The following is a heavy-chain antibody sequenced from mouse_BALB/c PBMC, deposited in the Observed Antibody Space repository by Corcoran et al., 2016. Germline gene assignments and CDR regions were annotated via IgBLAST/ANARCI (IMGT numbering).Heavy chain of an antibody. CDR2: INPDSSTI. D-gene: IGHD1-2*01. V-gene: IGHV4-1*02. J-gene: IGHJ3*01. Sequence: EVKLLESGGGLVQPGGSLKLSCAASGFDFSRYWMSWVRQAPGKGLEWIGEINPDSSTINYTPSLKDKFIISRDNAKNTLYLQMNKVRSEDTALYYCARLGYYGYVQYWGQGTLVTVSA. CDR3: ARLGYYGYVQY. CDR1: GFDFSRYW.